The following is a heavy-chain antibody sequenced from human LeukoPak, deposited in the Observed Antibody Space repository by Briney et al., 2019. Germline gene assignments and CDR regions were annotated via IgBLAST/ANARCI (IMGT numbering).Heavy chain of an antibody. CDR2: LNNRGDDT. V-gene: IGHV3-23*01. Sequence: PGGSRRLYCSSSGFPFRSYAMSWVRPATGKGLEWVSSLNNRGDDTYYADSVKGRVTIPRDNSKNTVYLQMTSLRAEDTATYYCAKKGLPAGIGGGERHKVAWGQGTTVTVSS. J-gene: IGHJ6*02. D-gene: IGHD2-2*01. CDR1: GFPFRSYA. CDR3: AKKGLPAGIGGGERHKVA.